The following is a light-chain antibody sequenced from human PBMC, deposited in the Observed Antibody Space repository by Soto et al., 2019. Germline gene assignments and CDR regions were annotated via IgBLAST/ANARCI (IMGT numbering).Light chain of an antibody. CDR1: QSVSSSY. J-gene: IGKJ4*01. CDR3: QQYGSSPRVT. Sequence: EIVLTQSPGTLSLSPGERATLSCRASQSVSSSYLAWYQQKPGQAPRLLIYGASSRATGIPDRFSGSGSGTDFTLTISRLEPEDFAVYYCQQYGSSPRVTFGGGNKVEIK. V-gene: IGKV3-20*01. CDR2: GAS.